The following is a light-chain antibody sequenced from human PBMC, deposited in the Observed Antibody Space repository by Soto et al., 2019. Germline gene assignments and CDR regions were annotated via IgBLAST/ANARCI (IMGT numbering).Light chain of an antibody. V-gene: IGKV3-15*01. CDR3: QQYNNWPPELT. Sequence: EIVMTQSPATLSVSPGERATLSCRASQSVSSNLAWYQQKPGQAPRLLIYGASTRAIGIPARFIGSGSGTEFTLTISSLQSKDFAVYYCQQYNNWPPELTFGGGTKVEIK. CDR2: GAS. CDR1: QSVSSN. J-gene: IGKJ4*01.